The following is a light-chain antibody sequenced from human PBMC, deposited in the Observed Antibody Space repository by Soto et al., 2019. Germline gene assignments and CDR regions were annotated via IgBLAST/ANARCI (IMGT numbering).Light chain of an antibody. J-gene: IGLJ3*02. CDR3: SSYAASNNFYFV. CDR2: EVT. CDR1: SSDVGGYNY. V-gene: IGLV2-8*01. Sequence: QSVLTQPPSASGSPGQSVTIPCTGTSSDVGGYNYVSWYQQYPGRAPKLMIYEVTKRPSGVPDRFSGSKSGNTASLTVPGLQAEDEADYYCSSYAASNNFYFVFGGGTKVTVL.